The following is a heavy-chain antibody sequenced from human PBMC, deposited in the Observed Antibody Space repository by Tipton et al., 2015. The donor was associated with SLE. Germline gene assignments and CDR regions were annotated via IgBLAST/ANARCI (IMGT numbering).Heavy chain of an antibody. CDR1: GGSISSSSYY. D-gene: IGHD2-2*01. CDR2: IYYSGST. J-gene: IGHJ4*02. V-gene: IGHV4-39*07. CDR3: ARGLIYCSSTSCYDGYFDY. Sequence: TLSLTCTVSGGSISSSSYYWGWIRQPPGKGLEWIGSIYYSGSTYYNPSLKSQVTISVDTSKNQFSLKLSSVTAADTAVYYCARGLIYCSSTSCYDGYFDYWGQGTLVTVSS.